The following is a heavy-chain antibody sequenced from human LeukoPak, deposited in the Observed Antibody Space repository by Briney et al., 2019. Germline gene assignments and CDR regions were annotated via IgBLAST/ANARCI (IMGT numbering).Heavy chain of an antibody. CDR1: GGSFSGYY. J-gene: IGHJ4*02. D-gene: IGHD3-3*01. CDR2: INHSGST. Sequence: PSETLSLTCAVYGGSFSGYYWSWTRQPPGKGLEWIGEINHSGSTNYNPSLKSRVTISVDTSKNQFSLKLSSVTAADTAVYYCARGRLSYYDFWSGYYYDYWGQGTLVTVSS. CDR3: ARGRLSYYDFWSGYYYDY. V-gene: IGHV4-34*01.